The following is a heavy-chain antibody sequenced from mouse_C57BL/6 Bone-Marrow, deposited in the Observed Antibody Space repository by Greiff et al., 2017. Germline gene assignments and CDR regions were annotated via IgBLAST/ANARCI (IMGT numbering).Heavy chain of an antibody. D-gene: IGHD1-1*01. CDR1: GFTFSDYG. V-gene: IGHV5-15*01. J-gene: IGHJ4*01. Sequence: EVKLMESGGGLVQPGGSLKLSCAASGFTFSDYGMAWVRQAPREGPEWVAFISNLAYSNYYADTVTGRFTISRENAKNTLYLEMSSLRSEDTAMYYCARQDYGSSCDYAMDYWGQGTSVTVSS. CDR3: ARQDYGSSCDYAMDY. CDR2: ISNLAYSN.